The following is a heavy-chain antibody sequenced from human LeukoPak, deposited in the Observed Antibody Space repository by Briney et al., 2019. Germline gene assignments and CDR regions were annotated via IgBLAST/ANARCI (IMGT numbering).Heavy chain of an antibody. V-gene: IGHV1-3*04. J-gene: IGHJ1*01. CDR1: GYSFTSYW. Sequence: GESLKISCKGSGYSFTSYWIGWVRQAPGQGLEWMAWINTGNGNAKYSEKFQGRVTITRDTSASTAYMDLSSLRSEDTAVYYCARVPLHDSNKYYYPHWGQGTVVTVSS. CDR2: INTGNGNA. CDR3: ARVPLHDSNKYYYPH. D-gene: IGHD3-10*01.